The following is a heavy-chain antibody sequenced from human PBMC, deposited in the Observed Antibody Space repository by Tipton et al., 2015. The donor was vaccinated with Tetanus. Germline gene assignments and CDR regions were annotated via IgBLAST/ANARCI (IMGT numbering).Heavy chain of an antibody. CDR2: INGHGTNT. CDR3: ASGSALDY. CDR1: GDSIRRSY. V-gene: IGHV3-74*01. Sequence: LSLTCNVSGDSIRRSYWSWIRQPPGKGLMWVSRINGHGTNTAYADSVKGRFTISRDNAKNSLYLQMNSLRADDTGVYYCASGSALDYWGQGTLVTVSS. D-gene: IGHD6-25*01. J-gene: IGHJ4*02.